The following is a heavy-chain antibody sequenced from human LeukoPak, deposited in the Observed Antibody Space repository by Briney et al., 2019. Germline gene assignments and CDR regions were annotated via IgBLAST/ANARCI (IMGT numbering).Heavy chain of an antibody. CDR1: GDIVSSNSAT. CDR3: ARDPQSYNWYFDL. V-gene: IGHV6-1*01. Sequence: SQTLSLTCAISGDIVSSNSATWNWIRQSPARGLEWLVRTYYKSKLYSDYAISVKSRIRINPDTSMHEFYQEMKSVTPEDTALYYCARDPQSYNWYFDLWGRGTLVTVSS. J-gene: IGHJ2*01. D-gene: IGHD1-14*01. CDR2: TYYKSKLYS.